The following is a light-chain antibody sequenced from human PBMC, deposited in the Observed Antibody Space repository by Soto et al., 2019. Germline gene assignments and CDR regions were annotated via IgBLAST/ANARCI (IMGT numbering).Light chain of an antibody. CDR3: SSYRSGSTI. CDR2: DVS. J-gene: IGLJ2*01. V-gene: IGLV2-14*01. CDR1: SSDIGRHND. Sequence: QSALTQPASVSGSPGQSITFSCTGTSSDIGRHNDVSWYQQYPGKAPKLMIFDVSDRPSGVSNRFSGSKSGNTASLTISGRQAEDEADYYCSSYRSGSTIFGGGTKLTVL.